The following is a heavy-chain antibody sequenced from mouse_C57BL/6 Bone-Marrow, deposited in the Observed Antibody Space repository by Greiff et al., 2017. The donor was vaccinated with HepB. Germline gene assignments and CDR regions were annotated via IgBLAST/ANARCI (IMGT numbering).Heavy chain of an antibody. V-gene: IGHV1-26*01. CDR1: GYTFTDYY. D-gene: IGHD1-1*01. Sequence: VQLQQSGPELVKPGASVKISCKASGYTFTDYYMNWVKQSHGKSLEWIGDINPNNGGTSYNQKFKGKATLTVDKSSSTAYMELRSLTSEDSAVYYCARLDYYGSSSPWFAYWGQGTLVTVSA. CDR3: ARLDYYGSSSPWFAY. J-gene: IGHJ3*01. CDR2: INPNNGGT.